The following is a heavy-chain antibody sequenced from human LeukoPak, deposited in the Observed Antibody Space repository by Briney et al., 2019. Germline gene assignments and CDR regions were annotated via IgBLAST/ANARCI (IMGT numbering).Heavy chain of an antibody. D-gene: IGHD6-19*01. CDR3: ARDYPAVAGIILAG. CDR1: GYTFTELS. Sequence: ASVKVSCKVSGYTFTELSMHWVRQAPGKGLEWMGGFDPEDGETIYAQKFQGRVTITADKSTSTAYMELSSLRSEDTAVYFCARDYPAVAGIILAGWGQGTLVTVSS. V-gene: IGHV1-24*01. J-gene: IGHJ4*02. CDR2: FDPEDGET.